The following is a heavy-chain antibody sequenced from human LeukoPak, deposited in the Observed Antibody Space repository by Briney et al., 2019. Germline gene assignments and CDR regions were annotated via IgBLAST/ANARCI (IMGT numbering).Heavy chain of an antibody. CDR1: GGSVSSGTYC. CDR2: IYYSGIT. J-gene: IGHJ5*02. CDR3: ARFTSQDDSSGPNWFDP. D-gene: IGHD3-22*01. V-gene: IGHV4-61*01. Sequence: LETLSLTCTVSGGSVSSGTYCWNWIRQPPGKELEWIAYIYYSGITNYNPSLKSRVTISVDTSKNQFSLKLSSVTAADTAVYYCARFTSQDDSSGPNWFDPWGQGTLVTVSS.